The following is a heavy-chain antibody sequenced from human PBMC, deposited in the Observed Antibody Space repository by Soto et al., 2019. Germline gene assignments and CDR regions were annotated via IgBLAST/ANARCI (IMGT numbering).Heavy chain of an antibody. J-gene: IGHJ3*02. CDR3: DRDPLYDYGDLSHVFDI. CDR1: GGFMRRVDHY. D-gene: IGHD4-17*01. CDR2: IYHTGST. Sequence: PSQTQSVRNTASGGFMRRVDHYWYCNSKTPGKCLEWIGFIYHTGSTYYSPSLKNRVAISVDTSKNQFSLKLSSVTAADTAVYFCDRDPLYDYGDLSHVFDIGGQGAMVTVS. V-gene: IGHV4-30-4*01.